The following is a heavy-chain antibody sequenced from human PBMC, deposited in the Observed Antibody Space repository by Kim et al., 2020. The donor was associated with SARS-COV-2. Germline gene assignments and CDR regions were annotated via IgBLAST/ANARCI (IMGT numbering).Heavy chain of an antibody. CDR1: GFTFRSYG. Sequence: GGSLRLSCAVSGFTFRSYGMHWVRQAPGKGLEWVAVIWNDGSNQYYVDSVKGRFTISRDDSKNTLYLQMNSLRAEDTAVYYCARSVGSSSAGQGDWVDHWGQGTLVTVSS. CDR2: IWNDGSNQ. CDR3: ARSVGSSSAGQGDWVDH. D-gene: IGHD6-6*01. V-gene: IGHV3-33*01. J-gene: IGHJ5*02.